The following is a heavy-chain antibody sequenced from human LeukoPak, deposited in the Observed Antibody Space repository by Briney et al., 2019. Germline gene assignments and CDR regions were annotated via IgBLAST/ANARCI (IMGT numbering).Heavy chain of an antibody. CDR2: IYYSGST. CDR1: GGSISSSSYY. J-gene: IGHJ4*02. Sequence: ETSETLSLTCTVSGGSISSSSYYWGWIRQPPGKGLEWIGSIYYSGSTYYNPSLKSRVTISVDTSKNQFSLKLSSVTAADTAVYYCARHKQFLEWLLDFDYWGQGTLVTVSS. D-gene: IGHD3-3*01. V-gene: IGHV4-39*01. CDR3: ARHKQFLEWLLDFDY.